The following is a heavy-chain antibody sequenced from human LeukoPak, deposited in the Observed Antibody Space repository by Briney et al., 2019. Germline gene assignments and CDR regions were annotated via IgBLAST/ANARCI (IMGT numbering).Heavy chain of an antibody. Sequence: GASVKVSCKASGGTFSSYAISWVRQAPGQGLEWMGGIIPIFGTANYAQKFQGRVTITADESTSTAYMELSSLRSEDTAVYYCARDGPSPNWGSGRGSWYFDLWGRGTLVTVSS. J-gene: IGHJ2*01. CDR2: IIPIFGTA. V-gene: IGHV1-69*13. CDR3: ARDGPSPNWGSGRGSWYFDL. CDR1: GGTFSSYA. D-gene: IGHD7-27*01.